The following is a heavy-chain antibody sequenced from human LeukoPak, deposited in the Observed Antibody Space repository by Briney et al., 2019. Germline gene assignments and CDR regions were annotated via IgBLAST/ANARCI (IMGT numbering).Heavy chain of an antibody. Sequence: SVEVSCKASGGTFSSYAVSWVRQAPGQGLEWMGGIIPIFGTANYAQKFQGRVTITADESTSAAYMELSSLRSEDTAVYYCARSGYCSGGSCYSNYYYGMDVWGKGTTVTVSS. V-gene: IGHV1-69*13. D-gene: IGHD2-15*01. J-gene: IGHJ6*04. CDR3: ARSGYCSGGSCYSNYYYGMDV. CDR2: IIPIFGTA. CDR1: GGTFSSYA.